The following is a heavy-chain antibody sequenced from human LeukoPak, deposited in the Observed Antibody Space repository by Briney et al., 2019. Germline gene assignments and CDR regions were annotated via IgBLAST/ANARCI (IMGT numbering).Heavy chain of an antibody. V-gene: IGHV4-38-2*01. Sequence: SETLSLTCAVSGYSISSGYYWGWIRQPPGKGLEWIGSIYHSGSTYYNPSLKSRVTISVDTSKNQFSLKLSSVTAADTAVYYCARGVVVPAATLYYFDSWGQGTLVTVSS. D-gene: IGHD2-2*01. CDR1: GYSISSGYY. CDR3: ARGVVVPAATLYYFDS. CDR2: IYHSGST. J-gene: IGHJ4*02.